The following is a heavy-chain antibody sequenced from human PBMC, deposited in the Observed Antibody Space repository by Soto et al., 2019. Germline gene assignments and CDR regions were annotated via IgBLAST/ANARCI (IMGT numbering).Heavy chain of an antibody. CDR1: GFTFISYA. CDR3: AKGGQAAMVIYYYGMDV. V-gene: IGHV3-23*01. D-gene: IGHD5-18*01. J-gene: IGHJ6*02. CDR2: ISGSGGST. Sequence: PGGSLRLSCGASGFTFISYAMSWVRQAPGKGLGWVSAISGSGGSTYYADSVKGRFTISRDNSKNTLYLQMNSPRAEDTAVYYCAKGGQAAMVIYYYGMDVWGQGTTVTVSS.